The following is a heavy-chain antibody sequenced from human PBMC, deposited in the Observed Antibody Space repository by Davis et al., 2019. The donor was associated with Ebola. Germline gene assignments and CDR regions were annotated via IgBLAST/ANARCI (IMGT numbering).Heavy chain of an antibody. CDR1: GFTFSTYA. J-gene: IGHJ4*01. V-gene: IGHV3-23*01. Sequence: GESLKISCAASGFTFSTYAMNWVRQAPGKGLQWVSGISASGGRTFYADFVKGRFTISRDNYKNTLYLQMNSLTAEDTAVYYCAKDRRTAAVGTCDYWGQGTLVTGSP. D-gene: IGHD6-25*01. CDR3: AKDRRTAAVGTCDY. CDR2: ISASGGRT.